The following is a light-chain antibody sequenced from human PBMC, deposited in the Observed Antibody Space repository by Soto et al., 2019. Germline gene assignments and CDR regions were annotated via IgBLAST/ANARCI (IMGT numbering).Light chain of an antibody. V-gene: IGKV3-20*01. J-gene: IGKJ1*01. CDR1: QTVTSNY. Sequence: EIVLTQSPGTLSLSPGERATLSCRASQTVTSNYLAWYQRKPGQAPRLLIYGASSRATDIPDRFSGSGSGTDFTLTITRLEPEDFAVYFWQQYAGSPSTFGRGTKVEIK. CDR3: QQYAGSPST. CDR2: GAS.